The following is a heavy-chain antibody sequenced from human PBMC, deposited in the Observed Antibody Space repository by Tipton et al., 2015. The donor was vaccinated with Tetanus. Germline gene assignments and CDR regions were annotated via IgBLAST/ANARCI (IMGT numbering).Heavy chain of an antibody. J-gene: IGHJ4*02. CDR2: IGDTEFVT. V-gene: IGHV3-23*01. CDR3: ARGRERCRGTNCHRATDY. CDR1: GFTFSSYS. Sequence: GSLRLSCEASGFTFSSYSMHWVRQAPGKGLEWVSAIGDTEFVTYYADSLKGRFTISRDNSKNTLSLQMISLRAEDTAIYYCARGRERCRGTNCHRATDYWGQGTLVTVSS. D-gene: IGHD2-2*01.